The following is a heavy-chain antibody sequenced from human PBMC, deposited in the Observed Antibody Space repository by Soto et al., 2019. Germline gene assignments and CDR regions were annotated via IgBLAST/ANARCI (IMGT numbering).Heavy chain of an antibody. CDR2: INSDGSST. CDR3: ARGSFFLDV. CDR1: GLSCSNYW. V-gene: IGHV3-74*01. D-gene: IGHD3-3*02. J-gene: IGHJ6*02. Sequence: PGGSLRLSCAASGLSCSNYWMHWVRQAPGKGLVWVSRINSDGSSTHYADSVKGRFTVSRDNAKNTLYLQMNSLRAEDTAVYFCARGSFFLDVWGQGTTVTVSS.